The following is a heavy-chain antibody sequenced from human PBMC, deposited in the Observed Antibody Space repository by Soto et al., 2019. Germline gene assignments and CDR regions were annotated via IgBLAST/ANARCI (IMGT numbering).Heavy chain of an antibody. J-gene: IGHJ4*02. V-gene: IGHV4-59*08. D-gene: IGHD3-10*01. CDR1: GGSISSYY. Sequence: QVQLQESGPGLVKPSETLSLTCTVSGGSISSYYWSWIRQPPGKGLEWIGYIYFRGSTNYNPSLTRRVTISVDTSKTQFSLKLSSVTAADTAVYYCASHMVRGVPFGYWGQGTLVTVSS. CDR3: ASHMVRGVPFGY. CDR2: IYFRGST.